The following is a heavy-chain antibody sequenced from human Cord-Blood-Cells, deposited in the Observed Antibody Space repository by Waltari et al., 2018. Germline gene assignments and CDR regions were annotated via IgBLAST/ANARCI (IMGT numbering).Heavy chain of an antibody. D-gene: IGHD5-12*01. CDR2: ISSSGSTI. J-gene: IGHJ4*02. Sequence: EVQLVESGGGLVQPGGSLRLYCAASGFTFISYEMNLLCQAPGKGLEWVSYISSSGSTIYYADSVKGRFTISRDNAKNSLYLQMNSLRAEDTAVYYCARGYSGYDSDYWGQGTLVTVSS. CDR1: GFTFISYE. CDR3: ARGYSGYDSDY. V-gene: IGHV3-48*03.